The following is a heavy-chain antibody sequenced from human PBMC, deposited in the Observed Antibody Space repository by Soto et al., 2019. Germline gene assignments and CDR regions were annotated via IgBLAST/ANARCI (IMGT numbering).Heavy chain of an antibody. J-gene: IGHJ4*02. V-gene: IGHV1-18*01. CDR2: LSAYNGNT. CDR1: GYTSRHDG. Sequence: ASMKVSCYASGYTSRHDGISWSRYAPGLGLVWRGGLSAYNGNTNYAQKLQGRVTMTTDTSTSTAYMELRSLRSDDTAVYYCARDWDYYDSSGHSDYWGQGTLVTVSS. D-gene: IGHD3-22*01. CDR3: ARDWDYYDSSGHSDY.